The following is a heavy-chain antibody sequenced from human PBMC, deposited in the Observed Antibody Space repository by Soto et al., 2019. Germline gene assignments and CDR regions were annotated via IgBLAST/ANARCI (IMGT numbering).Heavy chain of an antibody. CDR3: ARYWSAGVLPDY. V-gene: IGHV1-18*01. D-gene: IGHD2-15*01. Sequence: ASVKVSCKASGYTFTTYGVSRVRQAPGQGLEWMGWISTYNGNTQFAQKFQGRVTMTTDTSASTAYMELRSLTSDDTAVYYCARYWSAGVLPDYWGQGTLVTVSS. CDR2: ISTYNGNT. CDR1: GYTFTTYG. J-gene: IGHJ4*02.